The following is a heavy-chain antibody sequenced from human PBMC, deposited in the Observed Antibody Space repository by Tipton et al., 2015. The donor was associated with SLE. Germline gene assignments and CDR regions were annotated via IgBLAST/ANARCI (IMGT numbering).Heavy chain of an antibody. Sequence: QSGAEVKKPGESLRISCKGSGYSFTSYWISWVRQMPGKGLEWMGRIDPSDSYTNYSPSFQGHVTISADKSISTAYLQWSSLKASDTAMYYCARHGRRYCSGGSCYFSDYWGQGTLVTVSS. V-gene: IGHV5-10-1*01. J-gene: IGHJ4*02. CDR1: GYSFTSYW. D-gene: IGHD2-15*01. CDR2: IDPSDSYT. CDR3: ARHGRRYCSGGSCYFSDY.